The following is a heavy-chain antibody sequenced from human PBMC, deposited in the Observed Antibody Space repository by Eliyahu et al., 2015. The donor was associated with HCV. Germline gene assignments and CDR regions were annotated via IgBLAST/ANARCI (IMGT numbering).Heavy chain of an antibody. J-gene: IGHJ6*02. CDR2: IYYSGRT. V-gene: IGHV4-30-4*01. Sequence: QVQLQESGPGLVKPSQTLSLTCTVSNGSISSGEYYWSWVRQPPGKGLEWIGYIYYSGRTYYNPSLKSRTTISVDTSKNQFSLKLSSVTAADTAVYYCARVRCSSTNCYASYYYTMDVWGQGTTVTVSS. CDR1: NGSISSGEYY. D-gene: IGHD2-2*01. CDR3: ARVRCSSTNCYASYYYTMDV.